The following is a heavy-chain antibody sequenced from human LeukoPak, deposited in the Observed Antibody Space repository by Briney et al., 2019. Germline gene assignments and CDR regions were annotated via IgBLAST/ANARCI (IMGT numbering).Heavy chain of an antibody. V-gene: IGHV3-23*01. CDR1: GFTFSDYA. CDR3: TTGGYGDYEGFDY. CDR2: ISGSGGST. Sequence: GGSLRLSCAASGFTFSDYAMSWVRQAPGKGLEWVSAISGSGGSTYYADSVKGRFTISRDNSKSTLYLQMNSLRAEDTAVYYCTTGGYGDYEGFDYWGQGTLVTVSS. J-gene: IGHJ4*02. D-gene: IGHD4-17*01.